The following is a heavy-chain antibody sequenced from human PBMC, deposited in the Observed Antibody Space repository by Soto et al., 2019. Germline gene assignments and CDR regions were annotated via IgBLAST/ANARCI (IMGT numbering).Heavy chain of an antibody. V-gene: IGHV1-69*01. Sequence: QVQLVQSGAEVKKPGSSVKVSCKASGGTFSSYAISWVRQAPGQGLEWMGGIIPIFGTANYAQKFQGRVTITADESTSTAYMELSSLRSEDTAVYYCARDQYNSSGERNYYYYYGMDVWGQGTTVTVSS. CDR2: IIPIFGTA. J-gene: IGHJ6*02. CDR3: ARDQYNSSGERNYYYYYGMDV. D-gene: IGHD6-6*01. CDR1: GGTFSSYA.